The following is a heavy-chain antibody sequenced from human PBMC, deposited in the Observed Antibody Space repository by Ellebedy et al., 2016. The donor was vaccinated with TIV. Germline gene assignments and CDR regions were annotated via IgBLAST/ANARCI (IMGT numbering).Heavy chain of an antibody. CDR3: ARGHSSGWYREFDQ. Sequence: ASVKVSCKASGYTFTGYYMHWVRQAPGQGLEWMGWINPNSGGTNYAQKFQGRVTMTRDTSISTAYMELSRLRSDDTAVYYCARGHSSGWYREFDQWGQGTLVTVSS. CDR2: INPNSGGT. J-gene: IGHJ4*02. V-gene: IGHV1-2*02. D-gene: IGHD6-19*01. CDR1: GYTFTGYY.